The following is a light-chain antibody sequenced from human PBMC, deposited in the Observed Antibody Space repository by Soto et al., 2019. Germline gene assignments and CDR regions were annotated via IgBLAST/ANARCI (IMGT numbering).Light chain of an antibody. CDR1: QSLGDY. V-gene: IGKV1-39*01. Sequence: DIQMSQSPSSLSASVGDRITITCRASQSLGDYLNWYQQKPGMAPKLLIYRTSTVQSGIPSRFSCSGSGTQFTLTISGLRPEDFATYFCQQGQATPYTFGQGTILDIK. J-gene: IGKJ2*01. CDR2: RTS. CDR3: QQGQATPYT.